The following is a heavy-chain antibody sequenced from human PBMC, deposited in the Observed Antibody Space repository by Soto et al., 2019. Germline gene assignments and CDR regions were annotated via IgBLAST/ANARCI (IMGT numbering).Heavy chain of an antibody. CDR3: ATDPQVGARTRVPFDI. Sequence: QVQLVQSGAEVKKPGSSVKVSCTASGGTYSSYAISWVRQAPGQGLEWMGGVNTIFGRANYEQKFQGRVTITADKPTSTAYSERSSLRSEDTTVYYCATDPQVGARTRVPFDICGQGTMITVSS. CDR1: GGTYSSYA. D-gene: IGHD1-26*01. CDR2: VNTIFGRA. V-gene: IGHV1-69*06. J-gene: IGHJ3*02.